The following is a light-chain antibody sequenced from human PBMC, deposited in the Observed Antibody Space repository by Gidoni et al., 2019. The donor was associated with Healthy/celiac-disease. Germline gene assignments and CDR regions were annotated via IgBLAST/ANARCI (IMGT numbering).Light chain of an antibody. CDR1: SSDVGGYNY. CDR2: DGS. CDR3: CSYAGSYTVYV. J-gene: IGLJ1*01. V-gene: IGLV2-11*01. Sequence: QSALTQPRSVSGSPGQSVTISCTGTSSDVGGYNYFPWYQQHPGKAPKLMIYDGSKRPSGVPDRFSGSKSGNTASLTISGLQAEDEADYYCCSYAGSYTVYVFGTGTKVTVL.